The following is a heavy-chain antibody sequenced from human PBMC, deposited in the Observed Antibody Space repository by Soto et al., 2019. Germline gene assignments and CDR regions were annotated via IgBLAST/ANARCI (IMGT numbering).Heavy chain of an antibody. D-gene: IGHD3-3*01. CDR3: WRGGFGVAFIYYHGMDV. CDR2: ISVHSGKT. J-gene: IGHJ6*02. CDR1: GYTFTSYG. Sequence: VQLVQSGDEVKRPGASVKVSCKTSGYTFTSYGVTWVRQAPGQGLEWMAWISVHSGKTKFAESLRGRVTLTTDTFTGTTYMGMRRLRTYETGGFFWWRGGFGVAFIYYHGMDVWGQGTTVIVSS. V-gene: IGHV1-18*01.